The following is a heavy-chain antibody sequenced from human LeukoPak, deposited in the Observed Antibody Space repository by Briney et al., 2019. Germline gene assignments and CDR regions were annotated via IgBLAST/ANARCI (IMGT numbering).Heavy chain of an antibody. D-gene: IGHD5-12*01. CDR2: INPNSGGT. CDR1: GYTFSDYH. J-gene: IGHJ4*02. V-gene: IGHV1-2*02. Sequence: ASVKVSCKASGYTFSDYHMHWVRQAPGQGLDWMGWINPNSGGTNYAQKFQGRVTMTRDTSISTAYMELSGLRSDDTAVYYCARASSGFEPVFDYWGQGAPVTFSS. CDR3: ARASSGFEPVFDY.